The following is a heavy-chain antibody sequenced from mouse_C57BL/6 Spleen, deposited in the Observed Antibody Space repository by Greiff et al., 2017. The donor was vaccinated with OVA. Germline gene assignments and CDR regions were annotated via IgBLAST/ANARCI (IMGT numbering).Heavy chain of an antibody. CDR2: ITPYNGDT. V-gene: IGHV1-20*01. D-gene: IGHD1-1*01. J-gene: IGHJ4*01. CDR3: ARGGFITTVVTTDYEAMDD. CDR1: GYSFTGYF. Sequence: EVQLVESGPELVKPGDSVKISCKASGYSFTGYFINWVMQSHGKSLEWIGRITPYNGDTFYNQKFKGKATLTVDKSSSTAHMELRSLTSEVSAVYYGARGGFITTVVTTDYEAMDDWGKGTSVTVSS.